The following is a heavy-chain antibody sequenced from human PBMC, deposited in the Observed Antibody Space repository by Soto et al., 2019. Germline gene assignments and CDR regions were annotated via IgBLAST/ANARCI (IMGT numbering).Heavy chain of an antibody. D-gene: IGHD2-21*01. Sequence: GESLKISCKGSGYSFTSYWISWVRQMPGKGLEWMGRIDPSDSYTNYSPSFQGHVTISADKSISTAYLQWSSLKASDTAMYYCARHEPKVIANYYYYYGMDVWGQGTTVTVSS. V-gene: IGHV5-10-1*01. CDR3: ARHEPKVIANYYYYYGMDV. CDR2: IDPSDSYT. J-gene: IGHJ6*02. CDR1: GYSFTSYW.